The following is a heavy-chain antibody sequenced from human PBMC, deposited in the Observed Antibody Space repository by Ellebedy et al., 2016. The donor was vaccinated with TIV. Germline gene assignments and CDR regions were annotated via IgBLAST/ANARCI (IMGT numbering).Heavy chain of an antibody. CDR3: ARGFKGISMVAMDV. CDR2: INHSGST. CDR1: GGSMSSNSYY. V-gene: IGHV4-39*07. J-gene: IGHJ6*02. D-gene: IGHD3-3*02. Sequence: MPSETLSLTCTVSGGSMSSNSYYWSWIRQPPGKGLEWIGEINHSGSTNYNPSLKSRVTLSVDTSKSQFFLELTSVTAADTAVYYCARGFKGISMVAMDVWGQGTTVTVSS.